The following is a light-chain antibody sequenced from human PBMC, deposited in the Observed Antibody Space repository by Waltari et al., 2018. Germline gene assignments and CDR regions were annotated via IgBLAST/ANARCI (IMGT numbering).Light chain of an antibody. CDR3: SSYAGNYVA. J-gene: IGLJ2*01. CDR1: RSDVGGYNF. CDR2: DVT. Sequence: QSALTQPRSVSGSPGQSVTISGTGTRSDVGGYNFVSWYQQHPGTAPKLIISDVTKRPAGVPDRFSGSKSGNTASLTISGLQAEDEADYYCSSYAGNYVAFGGGTKLTVL. V-gene: IGLV2-11*01.